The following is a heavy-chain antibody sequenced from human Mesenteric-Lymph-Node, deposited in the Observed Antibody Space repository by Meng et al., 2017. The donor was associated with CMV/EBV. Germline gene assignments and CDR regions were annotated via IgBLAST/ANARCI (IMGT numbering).Heavy chain of an antibody. J-gene: IGHJ5*02. V-gene: IGHV1-8*01. D-gene: IGHD3-3*01. Sequence: ASVKVSCKASGYTFTSYDINWVRQATGQGLEWMGWMNPNSGNTGYAQKFQGRVTMTRNTSISTAYMELSSLRSEDTAVYYCARGLVPNYDFWSLENWFDPWGQGTLVTVSS. CDR1: GYTFTSYD. CDR3: ARGLVPNYDFWSLENWFDP. CDR2: MNPNSGNT.